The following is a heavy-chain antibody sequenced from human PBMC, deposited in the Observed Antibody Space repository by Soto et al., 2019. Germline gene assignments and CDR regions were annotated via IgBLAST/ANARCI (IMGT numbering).Heavy chain of an antibody. CDR3: ARNLYYYDSSGYYDY. D-gene: IGHD3-22*01. CDR1: GYTFTSYA. J-gene: IGHJ4*02. V-gene: IGHV1-3*01. CDR2: INAGNGNT. Sequence: ASVKLSCKASGYTFTSYAMHWVRQAPGQRLEWMGWINAGNGNTKYSQKFQGRVTITRDTSASTAYMELSSLRSEDTAVYYCARNLYYYDSSGYYDYWGQGTLVTVS.